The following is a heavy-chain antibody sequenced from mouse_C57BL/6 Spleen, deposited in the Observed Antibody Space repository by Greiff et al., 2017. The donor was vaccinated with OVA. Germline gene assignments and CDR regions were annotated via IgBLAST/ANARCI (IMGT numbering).Heavy chain of an antibody. Sequence: EVQLQQSGPGLVKPSQSLSLTCSVTGYSITSGYYWNWIRQFPGNKLEWMGYIRYDGSNNYNPSLKNRISITRDTSKNQFFLKLNSVTTEDTATYYCARGDDYDPWFAYWGQGTLVTVSA. J-gene: IGHJ3*01. CDR3: ARGDDYDPWFAY. V-gene: IGHV3-6*01. D-gene: IGHD2-4*01. CDR1: GYSITSGYY. CDR2: IRYDGSN.